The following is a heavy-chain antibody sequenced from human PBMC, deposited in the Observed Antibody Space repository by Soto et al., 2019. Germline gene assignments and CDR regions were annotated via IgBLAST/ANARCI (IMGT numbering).Heavy chain of an antibody. CDR2: INWNGGST. CDR1: GFTSEDYC. D-gene: IGHD6-19*01. CDR3: ASRRIAVGGYDAFDI. J-gene: IGHJ3*02. V-gene: IGHV3-20*01. Sequence: VPLRLSCAASGFTSEDYCMTWVRHPPGKGLEWVSGINWNGGSTGYADSVKGGFTISRDNAKNSLYLQMNSRRAGDTALFHWASRRIAVGGYDAFDIWGQGTMVTVS.